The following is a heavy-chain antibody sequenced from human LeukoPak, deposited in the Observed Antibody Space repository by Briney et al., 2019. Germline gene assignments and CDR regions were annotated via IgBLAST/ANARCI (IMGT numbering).Heavy chain of an antibody. V-gene: IGHV4-59*11. CDR1: GGSISSHY. CDR3: AMTNSSGLTYP. Sequence: SETLSLTCTVSGGSISSHYWSWIRQPPGKGLEWIGYIYYSGITNYNPSLKSRVTISLGTSKNQFSLKVSSVTAADTAVYYCAMTNSSGLTYPWGQGTLVTVSS. J-gene: IGHJ5*02. D-gene: IGHD6-19*01. CDR2: IYYSGIT.